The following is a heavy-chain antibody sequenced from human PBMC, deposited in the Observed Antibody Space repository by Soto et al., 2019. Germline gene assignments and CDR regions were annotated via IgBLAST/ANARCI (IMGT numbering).Heavy chain of an antibody. J-gene: IGHJ4*02. Sequence: GGSLRLSCAASGFTVSSNYMSWVRQAPGKGLEWVSVIYSGGSTYYADSVKGRFTISRDNSKNTLYLQMNSLRAEDTAVYYCARVPPGFRGVDYYFDYWGQGTLVTVSS. V-gene: IGHV3-53*01. CDR3: ARVPPGFRGVDYYFDY. CDR1: GFTVSSNY. CDR2: IYSGGST. D-gene: IGHD3-10*01.